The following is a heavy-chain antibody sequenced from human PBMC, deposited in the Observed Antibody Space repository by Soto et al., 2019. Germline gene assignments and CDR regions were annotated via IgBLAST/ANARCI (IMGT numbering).Heavy chain of an antibody. CDR1: GFSVTTNH. CDR2: IYSGGAT. D-gene: IGHD3-16*01. J-gene: IGHJ6*02. Sequence: EVQLVESGGGLIQHGGSLRLSCAVSGFSVTTNHMTWVRQAPGKGLEWVSIIYSGGATDYADSVKGRLTISRDNSKNTMHLQMNSLRGEQTAIYYCVRNYGAVWGQGTTVTVSS. CDR3: VRNYGAV. V-gene: IGHV3-66*01.